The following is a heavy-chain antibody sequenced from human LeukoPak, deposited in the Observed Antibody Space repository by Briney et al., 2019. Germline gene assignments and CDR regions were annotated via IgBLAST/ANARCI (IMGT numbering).Heavy chain of an antibody. D-gene: IGHD6-13*01. CDR2: INPISGGT. J-gene: IGHJ3*02. V-gene: IGHV1-2*02. CDR3: ARDPGIAAAGQGGAFDI. Sequence: ASVKVSCKASGYTFTSYGISWVRQAPGQGLEWMGWINPISGGTNYAQKFQGRVTMTRDTSITTVYMELSSLRSEDTAVYYCARDPGIAAAGQGGAFDIWGQGTMVTVSS. CDR1: GYTFTSYG.